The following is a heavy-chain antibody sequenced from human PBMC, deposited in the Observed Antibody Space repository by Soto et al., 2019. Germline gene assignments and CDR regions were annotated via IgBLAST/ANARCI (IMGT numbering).Heavy chain of an antibody. CDR1: GVSISNGNYF. J-gene: IGHJ3*02. V-gene: IGHV4-39*01. Sequence: PSETLSLTCIVSGVSISNGNYFWACIRQPPGQGLELIGNIYYSGNTYYYPSLKSRLTISVDTSKNQFSLNLTSVTAADTAVYYCARGGKSIGTMRGAFDXWGQGTMVTVSS. CDR2: IYYSGNT. D-gene: IGHD3-22*01. CDR3: ARGGKSIGTMRGAFDX.